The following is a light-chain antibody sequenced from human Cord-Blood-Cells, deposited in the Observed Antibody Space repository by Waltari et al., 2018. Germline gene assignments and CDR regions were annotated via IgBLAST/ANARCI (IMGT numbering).Light chain of an antibody. CDR1: QSVLYSSNNKNY. CDR2: WAS. Sequence: DIVMTQSPDSLAVSLGERATINCKSSQSVLYSSNNKNYLAWYQQKPGQPPKLLIYWASTRESGVPDRFSGSGSGTDFTLTISSLQAEDVAVYYCQQYYSTPTFGQGTKEEIK. J-gene: IGKJ1*01. CDR3: QQYYSTPT. V-gene: IGKV4-1*01.